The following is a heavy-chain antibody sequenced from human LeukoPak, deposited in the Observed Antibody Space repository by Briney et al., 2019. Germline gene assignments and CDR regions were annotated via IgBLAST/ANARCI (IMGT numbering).Heavy chain of an antibody. CDR1: GFTFSSYE. V-gene: IGHV3-48*03. CDR3: ARGLLGTRPYYYYYGMDV. D-gene: IGHD2/OR15-2a*01. Sequence: GGSLRLSCAASGFTFSSYEMNWVRQAPGKGLEWVSYISSSGSTIYYADSVTGRFTISRENAQNSLYLQMNSLRAEDTAGYYCARGLLGTRPYYYYYGMDVWGQGTTATVSS. CDR2: ISSSGSTI. J-gene: IGHJ6*02.